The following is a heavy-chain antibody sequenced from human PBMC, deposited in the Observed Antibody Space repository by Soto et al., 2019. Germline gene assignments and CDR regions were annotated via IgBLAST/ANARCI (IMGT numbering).Heavy chain of an antibody. D-gene: IGHD3-10*01. J-gene: IGHJ4*02. CDR3: ARDLDGSGSYYTNY. V-gene: IGHV1-18*01. Sequence: GASVKVSCKTSGHTFSSIGITWVRQAPGQGLEWMGWISPYKGNTYYAQRLQGGVTMSTDTSTSTAYMELRSLRSDDTAVYFCARDLDGSGSYYTNYWGQGTLVTVSS. CDR1: GHTFSSIG. CDR2: ISPYKGNT.